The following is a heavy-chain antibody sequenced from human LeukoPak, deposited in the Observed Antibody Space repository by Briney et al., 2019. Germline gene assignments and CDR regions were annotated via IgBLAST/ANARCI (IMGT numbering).Heavy chain of an antibody. J-gene: IGHJ4*02. D-gene: IGHD3-10*01. CDR2: IKQDGSEK. CDR3: ARDPFDTYYYGLERERHFDY. Sequence: GGSLRLSCAASGFSFNSYWMSWVRQAPGKGLEWVANIKQDGSEKHYVDSVKGRFTISRDNAKNSLYLQMNSLRAEDTAVYYCARDPFDTYYYGLERERHFDYWGQGTLVTVSS. V-gene: IGHV3-7*01. CDR1: GFSFNSYW.